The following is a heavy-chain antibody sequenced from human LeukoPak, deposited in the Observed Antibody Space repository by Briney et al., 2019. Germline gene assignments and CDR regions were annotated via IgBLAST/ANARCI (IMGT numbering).Heavy chain of an antibody. CDR1: GFTFSGSA. V-gene: IGHV3-73*01. Sequence: GGSLKLSCAASGFTFSGSAMHWVRQASGKGLEWVGRIRSKANSYATAYAASVKGRFTISRDDSKNTAYLQMNSLKTEDTAVYYCARAGDYGDLSYFDYWGQGTLVTVSS. J-gene: IGHJ4*02. D-gene: IGHD4-17*01. CDR2: IRSKANSYAT. CDR3: ARAGDYGDLSYFDY.